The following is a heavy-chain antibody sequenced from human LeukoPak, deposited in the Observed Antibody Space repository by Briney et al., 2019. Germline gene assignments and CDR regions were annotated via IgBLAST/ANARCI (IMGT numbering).Heavy chain of an antibody. CDR3: ARDFPAAPLYYYMDV. J-gene: IGHJ6*03. CDR2: INPNSGGT. CDR1: GYTFTGYY. D-gene: IGHD2-2*01. Sequence: ASVKVSCKASGYTFTGYYMHWVRQAPGQGLEWMGWINPNSGGTNYAQKFQGRVTMTRDTSISTAYMELSRLRSDDTAVYYCARDFPAAPLYYYMDVWGKGTTVTVSS. V-gene: IGHV1-2*02.